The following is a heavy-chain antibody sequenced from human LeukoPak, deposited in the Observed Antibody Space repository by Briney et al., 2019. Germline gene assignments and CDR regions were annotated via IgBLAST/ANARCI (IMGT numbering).Heavy chain of an antibody. CDR1: GFTFSIYW. CDR2: VNSDGTST. V-gene: IGHV3-74*01. Sequence: GESLRLSCAASGFTFSIYWMHWVRHVPGKGLEWVSRVNSDGTSTDYADSVKGRFTISRDNVKNTLYLQMNSLRSEDTAVYYCVRIGYDGDYGFADYWGQGTLVTVSS. CDR3: VRIGYDGDYGFADY. D-gene: IGHD4-17*01. J-gene: IGHJ4*02.